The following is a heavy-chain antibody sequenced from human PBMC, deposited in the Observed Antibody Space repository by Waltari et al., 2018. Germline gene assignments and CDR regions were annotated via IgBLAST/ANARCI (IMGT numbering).Heavy chain of an antibody. CDR1: GGSISSGGYY. J-gene: IGHJ2*01. CDR2: IYHSGST. CDR3: ARDSRSIAAAPVFFYWYFDL. V-gene: IGHV4-31*03. D-gene: IGHD6-13*01. Sequence: QVQLQESGPGLVKPSQTLSLTCTVSGGSISSGGYYWSWIRQHPGKGREWIGYIYHSGSTYYNPSLKSRVTISVDRSKNQFSLKLSSVTAADTAVYYCARDSRSIAAAPVFFYWYFDLWGRGTLVTVSS.